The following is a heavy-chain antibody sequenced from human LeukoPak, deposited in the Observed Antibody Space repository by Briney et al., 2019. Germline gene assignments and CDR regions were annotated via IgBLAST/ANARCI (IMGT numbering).Heavy chain of an antibody. CDR3: ARSAEHCNNGVCFTDYYMDV. D-gene: IGHD2-8*01. CDR1: GYTFSGSY. CDR2: INPNSGDT. Sequence: ASVKVSCKASGYTFSGSYIHWVRQAPGQGLEWMGRINPNSGDTNYAQNFQGRVTMTRDTSITTAYMELSSLTSADTAVYFCARSAEHCNNGVCFTDYYMDVWGKGTAVTVSS. J-gene: IGHJ6*03. V-gene: IGHV1-2*06.